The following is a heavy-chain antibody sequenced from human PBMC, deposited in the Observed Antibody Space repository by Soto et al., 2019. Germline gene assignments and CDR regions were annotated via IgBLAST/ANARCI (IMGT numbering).Heavy chain of an antibody. CDR1: GGSINGYY. V-gene: IGHV4-59*01. Sequence: QERLQESGPGLVKPSETLTLTCSVSGGSINGYYWNWIRQPPGKGLEWLGNVYFSGSTHYNPSLEARLTISVDTSKKQISLKLRSVTAADTAVYYCARQEAVPGTPFDSWGQGTLVFVSS. J-gene: IGHJ4*02. CDR2: VYFSGST. D-gene: IGHD6-19*01. CDR3: ARQEAVPGTPFDS.